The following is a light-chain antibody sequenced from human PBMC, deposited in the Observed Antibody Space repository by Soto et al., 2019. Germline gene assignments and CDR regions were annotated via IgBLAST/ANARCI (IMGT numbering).Light chain of an antibody. CDR3: QHYKSYPWS. CDR2: DVS. J-gene: IGKJ2*01. CDR1: QSISNL. V-gene: IGKV1-5*01. Sequence: DIQMTQSPSTLSTSVGDRVTITCRASQSISNLLAWYQQKPGKAPNLLIYDVSTLESGVPSRFSGSGSGTEFTLTISSLQPDDFATYCCQHYKSYPWSFGQGTKLEIK.